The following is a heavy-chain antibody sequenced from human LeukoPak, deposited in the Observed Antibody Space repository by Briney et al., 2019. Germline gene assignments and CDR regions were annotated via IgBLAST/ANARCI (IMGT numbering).Heavy chain of an antibody. CDR1: GFTFSSYS. V-gene: IGHV3-21*01. CDR2: ISSSSSYI. Sequence: TGGSLRLSCAASGFTFSSYSMNWVRQAPGKGLEWVSSISSSSSYIYYADSVKGRFTISRDNAKNSLYLQMNSLRAEDTAVYYCARDRPTVVTRGAFDIWGQGTMVTVSS. J-gene: IGHJ3*02. CDR3: ARDRPTVVTRGAFDI. D-gene: IGHD4-23*01.